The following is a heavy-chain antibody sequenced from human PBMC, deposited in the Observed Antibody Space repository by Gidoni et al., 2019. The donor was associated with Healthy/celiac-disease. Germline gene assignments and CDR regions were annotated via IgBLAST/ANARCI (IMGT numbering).Heavy chain of an antibody. Sequence: QVQLVASGGGVLQPGRSLRLPCSASAFTFSSYAMHWVRQAPGKGLEWVAVISYDGSNKYYADSVKGRFSISRDNSKNTLYLQMNSLRAEDTAVYYCARDPAASYDSSGYYLDYWGQGTLVTVSS. CDR2: ISYDGSNK. V-gene: IGHV3-30-3*01. CDR1: AFTFSSYA. D-gene: IGHD3-22*01. J-gene: IGHJ4*02. CDR3: ARDPAASYDSSGYYLDY.